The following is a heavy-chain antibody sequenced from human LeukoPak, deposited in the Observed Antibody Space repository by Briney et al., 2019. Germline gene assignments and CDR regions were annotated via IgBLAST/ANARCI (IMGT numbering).Heavy chain of an antibody. CDR1: GGPITSHF. J-gene: IGHJ5*02. Sequence: SETLSLTCSVSGGPITSHFWSWIRQPPGKGLEWIGYIHYSGSTNYNPSLKSRVTISPDTSKNQLFLKLNSVTAADTAVYYCTRLVWLGESPGSWFDTWAREPWSPSPQ. D-gene: IGHD3-10*01. V-gene: IGHV4-59*11. CDR3: TRLVWLGESPGSWFDT. CDR2: IHYSGST.